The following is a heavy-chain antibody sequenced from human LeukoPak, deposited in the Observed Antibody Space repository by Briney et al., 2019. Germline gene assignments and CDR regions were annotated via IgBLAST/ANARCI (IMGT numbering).Heavy chain of an antibody. J-gene: IGHJ4*02. D-gene: IGHD6-19*01. CDR2: ITTGSTYM. CDR1: GFTFIAYT. V-gene: IGHV3-21*01. Sequence: GGSLRLSCAASGFTFIAYTILWVRQAPGQGLEWVSVITTGSTYMDYADSVKGRFTISRDNAKNSVSLQMDSLTSEDTAVYYCVKADPREAGGPVHWGQGTLVTVSS. CDR3: VKADPREAGGPVH.